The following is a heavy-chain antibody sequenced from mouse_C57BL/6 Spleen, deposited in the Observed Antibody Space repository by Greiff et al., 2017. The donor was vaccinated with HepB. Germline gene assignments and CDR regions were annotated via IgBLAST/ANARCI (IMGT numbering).Heavy chain of an antibody. CDR2: IDPSDSET. Sequence: QVQLKQPGAELVRPGSSVKLSCKASGYTFTSYWMHWVKQRPIQGLEWIGNIDPSDSETHYNQKFKDKATLTVDKSSSTAYMQLSSLTSEDSAVYYCARPTVVADGYYFDYWGQGTTLTVSS. CDR3: ARPTVVADGYYFDY. D-gene: IGHD1-1*01. CDR1: GYTFTSYW. J-gene: IGHJ2*01. V-gene: IGHV1-52*01.